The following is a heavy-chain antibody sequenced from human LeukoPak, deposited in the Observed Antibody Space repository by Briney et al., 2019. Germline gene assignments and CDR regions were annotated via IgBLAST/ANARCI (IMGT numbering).Heavy chain of an antibody. CDR3: ARSYGGYVLDE. D-gene: IGHD5-12*01. V-gene: IGHV4-59*02. CDR1: GGSVSSLY. Sequence: SETLSLTCIVSGGSVSSLYWHWIRQSPEKGLEWIGYAYSTGGAKYNPSLKNRVTMSFDAPKNHFSLKLTSVTAADTAVYFCARSYGGYVLDEWGQGTLVVVSS. J-gene: IGHJ4*02. CDR2: AYSTGGA.